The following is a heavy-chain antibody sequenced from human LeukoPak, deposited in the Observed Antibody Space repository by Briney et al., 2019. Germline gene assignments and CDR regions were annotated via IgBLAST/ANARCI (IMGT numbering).Heavy chain of an antibody. CDR3: ARVPGRGDGGYYYYYMDV. J-gene: IGHJ6*03. V-gene: IGHV3-74*01. Sequence: GGSLRLSCAASGFTFSNYWMHWVRQAPGKGLVWVSRINSDGINTSYADSVKGRFTISRDNAKNTLYLQMNSLRAEDTAVYYCARVPGRGDGGYYYYYMDVWGKGTTVTVSS. CDR2: INSDGINT. D-gene: IGHD1-14*01. CDR1: GFTFSNYW.